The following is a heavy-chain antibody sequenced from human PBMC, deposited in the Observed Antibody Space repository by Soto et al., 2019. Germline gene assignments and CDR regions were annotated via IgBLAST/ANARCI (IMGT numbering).Heavy chain of an antibody. CDR2: INHSGST. CDR1: GGSFSGYY. CDR3: ARAAPRYCSGGSCYSGMDY. Sequence: QVQLQQWGAELLKPSETLSLTCAVYGGSFSGYYWSWIRQPPGKGLEWIGEINHSGSTNYNPSLKSRVTISVETSKNQFSLKLSSVTAADTAVYYCARAAPRYCSGGSCYSGMDYWGQGTLVTVSS. D-gene: IGHD2-15*01. J-gene: IGHJ4*02. V-gene: IGHV4-34*01.